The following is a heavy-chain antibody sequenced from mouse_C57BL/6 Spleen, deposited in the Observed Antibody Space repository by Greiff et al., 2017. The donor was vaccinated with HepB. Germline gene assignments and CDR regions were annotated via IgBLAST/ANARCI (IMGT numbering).Heavy chain of an antibody. CDR1: GYAFSSSL. CDR3: ARGNDYDGYFDY. D-gene: IGHD2-4*01. Sequence: QVQLQQSGPELVKPGASVKISCKASGYAFSSSLMNWVKQRPGKGLEWIGRIYPGDGDTNYNGKFKGKATLTADKSSSTAYMQLSSLTSEDSAVYFCARGNDYDGYFDYWGQGTTLTVSS. V-gene: IGHV1-82*01. CDR2: IYPGDGDT. J-gene: IGHJ2*01.